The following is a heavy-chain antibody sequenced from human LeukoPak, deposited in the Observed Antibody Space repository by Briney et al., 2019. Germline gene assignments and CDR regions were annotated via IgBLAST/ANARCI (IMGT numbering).Heavy chain of an antibody. Sequence: LSLTCTVSGGSISSYYWSWIRQPPGKGLEWVSYIRSSGDIIYSADSVKGRFTISRDNAKNSLYLQMNSLSAEDTAVYYCARLIAVAGSWDWYLDLWGRGTLVTVSS. CDR1: GGSISSYY. D-gene: IGHD6-19*01. V-gene: IGHV3-11*01. J-gene: IGHJ2*01. CDR3: ARLIAVAGSWDWYLDL. CDR2: IRSSGDII.